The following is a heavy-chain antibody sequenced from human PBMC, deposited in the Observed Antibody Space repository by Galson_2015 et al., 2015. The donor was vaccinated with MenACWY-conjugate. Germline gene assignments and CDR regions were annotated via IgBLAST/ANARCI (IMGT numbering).Heavy chain of an antibody. CDR3: ARHPPGGRGMDV. Sequence: QSGAEVKQPGESLKISCKGSGYYFTSYWIARARQIPGKGLEWMGLISPGDSNTRYSPSFQGQVTISADKSISTAYLQWSSLKASDTAMYYCARHPPGGRGMDVWGQGTTVTVSS. CDR2: ISPGDSNT. J-gene: IGHJ6*02. D-gene: IGHD1-26*01. V-gene: IGHV5-51*01. CDR1: GYYFTSYW.